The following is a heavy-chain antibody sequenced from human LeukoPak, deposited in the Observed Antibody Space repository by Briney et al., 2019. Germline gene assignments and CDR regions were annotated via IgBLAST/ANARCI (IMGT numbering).Heavy chain of an antibody. CDR1: GFTFSSYA. Sequence: PGRSLRLSCAASGFTFSSYAMHWVRQAPGKGLEWVSYISSSGNSISYADSVKGRFTISRDNAKNSLYLQMNSLRAEDTAIYYCATYRQVLLPFESWGQGTLVTVSS. D-gene: IGHD2-8*02. CDR3: ATYRQVLLPFES. CDR2: ISSSGNSI. J-gene: IGHJ4*02. V-gene: IGHV3-48*03.